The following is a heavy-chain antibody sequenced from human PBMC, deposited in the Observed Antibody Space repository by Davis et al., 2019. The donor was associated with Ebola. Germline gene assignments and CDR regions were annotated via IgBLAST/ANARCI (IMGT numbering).Heavy chain of an antibody. CDR1: GFTFSSYG. J-gene: IGHJ4*02. V-gene: IGHV3-30*18. Sequence: GESLKISCAASGFTFSSYGIHWVRQAPGKGLEWLAFISYDGGDKYYADSVKGRFTISRDNSKNTLYLQMNSLRAEDTAVHYCAKPGLLAITIFLPEWGQGTLVTVSS. CDR2: ISYDGGDK. CDR3: AKPGLLAITIFLPE. D-gene: IGHD3-3*01.